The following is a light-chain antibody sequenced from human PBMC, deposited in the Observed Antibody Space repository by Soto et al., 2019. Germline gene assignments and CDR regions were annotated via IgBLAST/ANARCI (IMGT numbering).Light chain of an antibody. CDR2: GAS. V-gene: IGKV3-20*01. Sequence: EMVLTPSPGTLSLSPGERATLSCRASQSVSRSYLDWYQEKPGQAPRLLIYGASSRATGIPDMCSGSGSGTDLTLNISSLEPDDIAVYYCQHYGSSPPFGGGTKVEIK. CDR1: QSVSRSY. J-gene: IGKJ4*01. CDR3: QHYGSSPP.